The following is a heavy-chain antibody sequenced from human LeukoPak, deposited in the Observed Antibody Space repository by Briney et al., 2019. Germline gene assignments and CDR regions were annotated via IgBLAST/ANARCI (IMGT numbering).Heavy chain of an antibody. V-gene: IGHV1-18*01. CDR2: ISAYNGNT. CDR1: GYTFTSYG. D-gene: IGHD6-13*01. Sequence: ASVKVSCKASGYTFTSYGISWVRQAPGQGLEWMGWISAYNGNTNYAQKFQGRVTVTRDTSISTAYMELSRLRSDDTAVYYCARVSYSSSWYHYYYYYMDVWGKGTTVTISS. CDR3: ARVSYSSSWYHYYYYYMDV. J-gene: IGHJ6*03.